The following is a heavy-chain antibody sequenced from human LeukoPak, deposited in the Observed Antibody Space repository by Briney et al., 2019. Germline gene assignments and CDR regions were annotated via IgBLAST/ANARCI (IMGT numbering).Heavy chain of an antibody. CDR3: ARNVVVSTGFDY. V-gene: IGHV1-46*01. D-gene: IGHD3-22*01. CDR1: GYTFTGYY. CDR2: INPSGGST. J-gene: IGHJ4*02. Sequence: GASVKISCKASGYTFTGYYMHWVRQAPGQGLEWMGIINPSGGSTSYAQKFQGRVTMTRDTSTSTVYMELSSLRSEDTAVYYCARNVVVSTGFDYWGQGTLVTVSS.